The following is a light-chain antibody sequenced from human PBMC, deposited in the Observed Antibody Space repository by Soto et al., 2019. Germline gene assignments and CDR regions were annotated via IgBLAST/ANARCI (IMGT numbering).Light chain of an antibody. Sequence: QSVLTQSSSASASLGSSVKLTCTLSSGHSSYIIAWHQQQPGKAPRYLMKLEGSGSYNKGSGVPDRFSGSSSGADRYLTISNLQFEDEADYYCETWDSNTRVFGGGTQLTFL. CDR1: SGHSSYI. V-gene: IGLV4-60*02. J-gene: IGLJ2*01. CDR3: ETWDSNTRV. CDR2: LEGSGSY.